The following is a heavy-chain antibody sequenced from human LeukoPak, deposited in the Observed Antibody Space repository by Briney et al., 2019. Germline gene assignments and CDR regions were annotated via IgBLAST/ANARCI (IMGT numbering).Heavy chain of an antibody. D-gene: IGHD1-1*01. CDR3: TRVAQSGPTGWFDP. Sequence: GGTLRLSCAASGFNLASYMLNWVRQAPGKGLEWVSSISSTGSYIYYADSVKGRFTISRDNPGNVFYLQMDSLGAEDTAVYYCTRVAQSGPTGWFDPWGQGTLVTVSS. V-gene: IGHV3-21*01. CDR1: GFNLASYM. CDR2: ISSTGSYI. J-gene: IGHJ5*02.